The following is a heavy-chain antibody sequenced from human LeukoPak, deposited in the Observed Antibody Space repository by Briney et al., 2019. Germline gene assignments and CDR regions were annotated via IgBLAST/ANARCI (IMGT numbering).Heavy chain of an antibody. CDR3: ARGSVWFGELLDSYAFDI. J-gene: IGHJ3*02. D-gene: IGHD3-10*01. CDR2: IYPGDSDT. CDR1: GYSFTSYW. V-gene: IGHV5-51*01. Sequence: GESLKIPCKGSGYSFTSYWIGWVRQMPGKGLEWMGIIYPGDSDTRYSPSFQGQVTISADKSISTAYLQWSSLKASDTAMYYCARGSVWFGELLDSYAFDIWGQGTMVTVSS.